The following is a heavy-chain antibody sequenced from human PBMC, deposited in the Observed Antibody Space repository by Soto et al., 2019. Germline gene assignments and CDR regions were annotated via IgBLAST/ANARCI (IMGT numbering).Heavy chain of an antibody. CDR2: ISGSGGST. J-gene: IGHJ6*02. D-gene: IGHD3-10*01. CDR3: ARERTYASGSYPYYNYGMDV. V-gene: IGHV3-23*01. CDR1: GFTFSSYA. Sequence: EVQLLESGGGLVQPGGSLRLSCAASGFTFSSYAMSWVRQAPGKGLEWVSAISGSGGSTYYADSVKGRFTISRDNSKNTLYLQMNSLRGEDTAMYYCARERTYASGSYPYYNYGMDVWGQGTTVTVSS.